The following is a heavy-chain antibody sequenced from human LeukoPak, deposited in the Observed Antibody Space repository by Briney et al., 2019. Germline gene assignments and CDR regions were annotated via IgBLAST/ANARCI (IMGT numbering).Heavy chain of an antibody. Sequence: GGSLRLSCAASGFTFSPLGMNWVLQAPGRGLEWVSYISSGSSTTYYADSVKGRFTISRDNAKNSLYLQVNSLRDEDTAVYYCARGRGLTLSYHYFDYWGQGTLVTVSS. V-gene: IGHV3-48*02. CDR1: GFTFSPLG. J-gene: IGHJ4*02. D-gene: IGHD3-10*01. CDR2: ISSGSSTT. CDR3: ARGRGLTLSYHYFDY.